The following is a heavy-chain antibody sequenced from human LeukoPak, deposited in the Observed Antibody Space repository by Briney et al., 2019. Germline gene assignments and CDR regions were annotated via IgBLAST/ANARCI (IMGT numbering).Heavy chain of an antibody. Sequence: SETLSLTCTVSGGSISSYYWSWIRQPPGKGLEWIGYIYYSGSTNYNPSLKSRVTISVDTSKNQFSLKLSSVTAADTAVYYCARIQIGPGSSYSDYFDYWGQGTLVTVSS. CDR1: GGSISSYY. V-gene: IGHV4-59*08. CDR3: ARIQIGPGSSYSDYFDY. J-gene: IGHJ4*02. D-gene: IGHD3-10*01. CDR2: IYYSGST.